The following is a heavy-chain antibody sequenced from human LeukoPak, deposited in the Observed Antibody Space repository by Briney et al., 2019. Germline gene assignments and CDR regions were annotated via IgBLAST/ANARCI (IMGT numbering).Heavy chain of an antibody. D-gene: IGHD6-19*01. V-gene: IGHV3-30*02. CDR1: GFTFSSYG. Sequence: GGSLRLSCAASGFTFSSYGMHWVRQAPGKGLEWVAFIRYDGSNNYYADSVKGRFTISRDNSKNTLYLQVNSLRAEDTAVYSCAKDQWLVLDYWGQGTLVTVSS. CDR2: IRYDGSNN. J-gene: IGHJ4*02. CDR3: AKDQWLVLDY.